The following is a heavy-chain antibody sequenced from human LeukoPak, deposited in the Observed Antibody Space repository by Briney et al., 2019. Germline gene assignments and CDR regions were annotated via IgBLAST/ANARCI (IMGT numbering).Heavy chain of an antibody. Sequence: PGGSLRLSCAASGFTSSSYSMNWVRQAPGKGLEWVSSISSSSSYIYYADSVKGRSTISRDNAKNSLYLQMNSLRAEDTAVYYCARETDIVVVPAATFIDPWGQGTLVTVSS. V-gene: IGHV3-21*01. CDR2: ISSSSSYI. D-gene: IGHD2-2*01. CDR3: ARETDIVVVPAATFIDP. J-gene: IGHJ5*02. CDR1: GFTSSSYS.